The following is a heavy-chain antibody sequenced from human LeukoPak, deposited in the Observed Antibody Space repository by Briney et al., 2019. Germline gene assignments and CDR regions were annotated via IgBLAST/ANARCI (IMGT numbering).Heavy chain of an antibody. Sequence: SETLSLTCAVSGGYVNRGTFFWTWIRKPPGKGLEWIGEINHSGSTNYNPSLKSRVTISVDTSKNQFSLKLSSVTAADTAVYYCAREGGVDYWGQGTLVTVSS. J-gene: IGHJ4*02. CDR2: INHSGST. CDR1: GGYVNRGTFF. V-gene: IGHV4-61*01. CDR3: AREGGVDY. D-gene: IGHD1-26*01.